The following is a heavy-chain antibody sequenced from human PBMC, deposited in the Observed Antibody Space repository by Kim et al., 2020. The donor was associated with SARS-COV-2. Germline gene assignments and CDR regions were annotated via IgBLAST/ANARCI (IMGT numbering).Heavy chain of an antibody. CDR3: ARGGAGEGRNDWFDP. CDR1: GDSINSFY. D-gene: IGHD3-10*01. V-gene: IGHV4-59*13. Sequence: SETLSLTCTVSGDSINSFYWSWIRHIPGKGLEWIGFVYFTGTTSYNPSLESRVSISLDRSRTQFSLALTSVTAADTAIYYCARGGAGEGRNDWFDPWGPG. CDR2: VYFTGTT. J-gene: IGHJ5*02.